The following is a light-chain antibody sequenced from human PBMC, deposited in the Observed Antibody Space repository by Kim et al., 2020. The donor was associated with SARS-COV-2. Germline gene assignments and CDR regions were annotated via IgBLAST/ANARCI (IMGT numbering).Light chain of an antibody. CDR3: QQRNAWPLT. Sequence: EIALTQSPATLSLSPGQRATLSCRASQSINKYLAWYQQKPGQAPRLLIYDTSDRATGVPARFSGSGSGTDFTLTISGLEPEDFAVYYCQQRNAWPLTFGGGTKVEIK. J-gene: IGKJ4*01. V-gene: IGKV3-11*01. CDR1: QSINKY. CDR2: DTS.